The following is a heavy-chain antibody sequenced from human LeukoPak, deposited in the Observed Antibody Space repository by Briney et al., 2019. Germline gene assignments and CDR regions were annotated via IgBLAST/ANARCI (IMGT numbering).Heavy chain of an antibody. CDR3: ARGDYDYVWGSARVYMDV. J-gene: IGHJ6*03. V-gene: IGHV4-34*01. D-gene: IGHD3-16*01. CDR1: GGSISGYY. Sequence: SETLSLTCAVYGGSISGYYWSWIRQPPGKGLEWIGEINHSGSTNYSPSLKSRVTISVDTSKNQFSLKLSSVTAADTAVYYCARGDYDYVWGSARVYMDVWGKGTTVTVSS. CDR2: INHSGST.